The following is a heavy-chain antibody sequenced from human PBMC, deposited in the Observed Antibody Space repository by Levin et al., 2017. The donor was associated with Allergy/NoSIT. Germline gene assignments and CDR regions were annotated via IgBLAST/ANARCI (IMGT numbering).Heavy chain of an antibody. Sequence: GGSLRLSCKGSGYSFTTYWIGWVRQMPENGLELMGIIYPADSNTNYSPSFQGQVTISADKSINTAYLQWSSLKASDSAMYYCVRGARGWPNDYWGQGTLVTVSS. D-gene: IGHD3-22*01. CDR2: IYPADSNT. V-gene: IGHV5-51*01. CDR3: VRGARGWPNDY. J-gene: IGHJ4*02. CDR1: GYSFTTYW.